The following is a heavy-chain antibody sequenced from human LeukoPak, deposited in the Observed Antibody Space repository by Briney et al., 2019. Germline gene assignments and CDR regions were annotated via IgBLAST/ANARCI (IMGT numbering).Heavy chain of an antibody. D-gene: IGHD2-2*02. J-gene: IGHJ6*03. CDR2: INDSGDNI. V-gene: IGHV3-23*01. CDR1: GFTFSIYA. Sequence: PGGSLRLSCEASGFTFSIYAMTWVRQAPGKGLEWVSDINDSGDNIYYADSVKGRFTVSRDNSKNTLYLQMNSLRAEDTAVYYCAKGAYCSSTSCYTRYYYYYYMDVWGKGTTVTVSS. CDR3: AKGAYCSSTSCYTRYYYYYYMDV.